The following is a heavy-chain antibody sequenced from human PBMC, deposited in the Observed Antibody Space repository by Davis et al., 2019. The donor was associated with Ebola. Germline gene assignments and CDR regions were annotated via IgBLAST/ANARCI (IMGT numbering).Heavy chain of an antibody. D-gene: IGHD1-1*01. CDR3: ARDYPHDHA. CDR2: ISSSGSTI. Sequence: GESLKISCAASGFTFSDYYMSWIRQAPAKGLEWVSYISSSGSTIYYADSVKGRFTISRDNAKNSLYLQMNSLRAEDTAVYYCARDYPHDHAWGQGTLVTVSS. V-gene: IGHV3-11*04. CDR1: GFTFSDYY. J-gene: IGHJ4*02.